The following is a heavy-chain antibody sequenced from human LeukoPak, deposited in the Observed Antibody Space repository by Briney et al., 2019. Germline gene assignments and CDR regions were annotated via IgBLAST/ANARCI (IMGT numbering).Heavy chain of an antibody. V-gene: IGHV4-39*07. D-gene: IGHD3-22*01. Sequence: SETLSLTCTVSGGSISSSSYYWGWIRQPPGKGLEWIGSIYYSGSTYYNPSLKSRVTISVDTSKNQFSLKLSSVTAADTAVYYCARERGYDSSGYYARRDPFGYYYYYMDVWGKGTTVTVSS. CDR3: ARERGYDSSGYYARRDPFGYYYYYMDV. J-gene: IGHJ6*03. CDR2: IYYSGST. CDR1: GGSISSSSYY.